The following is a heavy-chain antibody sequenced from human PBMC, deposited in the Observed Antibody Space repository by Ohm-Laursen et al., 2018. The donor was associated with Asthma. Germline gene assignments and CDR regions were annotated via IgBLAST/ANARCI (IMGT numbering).Heavy chain of an antibody. CDR2: ISYDGSNK. V-gene: IGHV3-30-3*01. CDR3: ATGGGYSGYDTYYFDY. Sequence: RSLRLSCTASGFTFSSYAMHWVRQAPGKGLEWVAVISYDGSNKYYADSVKGRFTISRDNSKNTLYLQMNSLRAEDTAVYYCATGGGYSGYDTYYFDYWGQGTLVTVPS. J-gene: IGHJ4*02. CDR1: GFTFSSYA. D-gene: IGHD5-12*01.